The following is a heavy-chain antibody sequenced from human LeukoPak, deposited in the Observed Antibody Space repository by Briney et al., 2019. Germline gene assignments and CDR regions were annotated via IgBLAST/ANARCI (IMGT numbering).Heavy chain of an antibody. CDR3: ASQLYSGSYSNFDY. CDR1: GFTFSGYW. V-gene: IGHV3-74*01. Sequence: QSGGSLRLSCAASGFTFSGYWMHWVRQAPGKGLVWVSRIFSDGSTTNYADSVKGRFTVSRDNAKNTLYLQMNSLRAEDTAVYYCASQLYSGSYSNFDYWGQGTLVTVSS. D-gene: IGHD1-26*01. J-gene: IGHJ4*02. CDR2: IFSDGSTT.